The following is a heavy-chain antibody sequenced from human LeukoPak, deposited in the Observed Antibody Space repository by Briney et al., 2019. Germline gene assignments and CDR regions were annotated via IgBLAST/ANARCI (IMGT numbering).Heavy chain of an antibody. V-gene: IGHV3-64*01. D-gene: IGHD2-8*01. CDR2: ISSNGGST. Sequence: GGSLRLSCAASGFTFSSYAMHWVRQAPGKGLEYVSAISSNGGSTYYANSVKGRFTISRDNSKNTLYLQMGSLRAEDMAVYYCARVMGYGMDVWGQGTTVTVSS. CDR3: ARVMGYGMDV. J-gene: IGHJ6*02. CDR1: GFTFSSYA.